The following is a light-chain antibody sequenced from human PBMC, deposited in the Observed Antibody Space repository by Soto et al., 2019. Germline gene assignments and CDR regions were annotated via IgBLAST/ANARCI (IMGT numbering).Light chain of an antibody. CDR1: SSNIGAGYD. V-gene: IGLV1-40*01. CDR2: GNS. Sequence: QSVLTQPPSVSGAPGQRVTISCTGSSSNIGAGYDGHWYQQLPGTAPKLLIYGNSNRPSGVPDRFSGSKSGPSASLAITGLQAEDEADYYCQSYDSSLSGSVVFGGGTKLTVL. CDR3: QSYDSSLSGSVV. J-gene: IGLJ2*01.